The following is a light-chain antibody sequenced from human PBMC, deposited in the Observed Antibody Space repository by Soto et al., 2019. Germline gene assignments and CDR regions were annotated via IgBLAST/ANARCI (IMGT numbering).Light chain of an antibody. V-gene: IGLV1-40*01. Sequence: QSVLTQPPSVSGAPGQRVTISCTGSSSNIGAGYDVHWYQQLPGTAPKLLIYGNSNRPSGVPDRFSGSKSGTSASLAITGRRADDEADYYCQSYDSSLSGWVFGGGTKLTVL. J-gene: IGLJ3*02. CDR2: GNS. CDR1: SSNIGAGYD. CDR3: QSYDSSLSGWV.